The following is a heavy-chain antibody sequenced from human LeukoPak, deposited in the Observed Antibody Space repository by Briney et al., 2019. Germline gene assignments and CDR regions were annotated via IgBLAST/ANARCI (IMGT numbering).Heavy chain of an antibody. Sequence: SETLSLTCTVSGGSISSGSYYWSWIRQPAGKGLEWIGRIYTSGSTNYNPSLKSRVTISVDTSKNQFSLKLSSVTAADTAVYYCARALLGGGPIDAFDIWGQGTMVTVSS. CDR2: IYTSGST. D-gene: IGHD3-10*01. CDR3: ARALLGGGPIDAFDI. CDR1: GGSISSGSYY. V-gene: IGHV4-61*02. J-gene: IGHJ3*02.